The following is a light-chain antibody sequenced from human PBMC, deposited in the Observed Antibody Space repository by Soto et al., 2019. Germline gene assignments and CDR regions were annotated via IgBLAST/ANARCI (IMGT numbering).Light chain of an antibody. V-gene: IGKV1-5*03. CDR3: QQYDSYSQT. J-gene: IGKJ1*01. CDR2: KAS. Sequence: DIQMTQSPSTLSASVGDRVTITCRASQSISNWLAWYQQKPGKAPKLLIYKASSLEGGVPSRFSGSGSGTEYTLPISSLQHDDFSTYYCQQYDSYSQTFGQGTRVDIK. CDR1: QSISNW.